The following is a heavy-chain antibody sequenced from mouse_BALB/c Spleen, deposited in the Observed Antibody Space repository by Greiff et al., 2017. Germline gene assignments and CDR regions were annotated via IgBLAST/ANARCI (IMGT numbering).Heavy chain of an antibody. CDR2: INSNGGST. CDR1: GFTFSSYG. J-gene: IGHJ1*01. V-gene: IGHV5-6-3*01. Sequence: EVKVVESGGGLVQPGGSLKLSCAASGFTFSSYGMSWVRQTPDKRLELVATINSNGGSTYYPDSVKGRFTISRDNAKNTLYLQMSSLKSEDTAMYYCARDDGYYNWYFDVWGAGTTVTVSS. CDR3: ARDDGYYNWYFDV. D-gene: IGHD2-3*01.